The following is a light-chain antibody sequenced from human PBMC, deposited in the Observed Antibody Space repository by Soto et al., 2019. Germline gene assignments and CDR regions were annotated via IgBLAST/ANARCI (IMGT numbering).Light chain of an antibody. V-gene: IGLV2-14*03. CDR1: SIDVGGYNY. J-gene: IGLJ2*01. CDR3: SSYTGSAALVI. CDR2: DVS. Sequence: QSALTQPASVSGSLGQSITISCTGTSIDVGGYNYVSWYQQHPGQAPKVLIYDVSHRPSGISYRFSGSKSGNTASLTISGLQAEDEADYYCSSYTGSAALVIFGGGTKLTVL.